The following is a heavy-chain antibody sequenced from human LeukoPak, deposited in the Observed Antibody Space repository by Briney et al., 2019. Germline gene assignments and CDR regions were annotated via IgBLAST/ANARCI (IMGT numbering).Heavy chain of an antibody. CDR3: ARGEAVTMFGVVMAYGMDV. CDR2: IYYSGST. J-gene: IGHJ6*02. D-gene: IGHD3-3*01. CDR1: GGSISSYY. Sequence: SETLSLTCTVSGGSISSYYWSWIRQPPGKGLEWIGYIYYSGSTNYNPSLKSRVTISVDTSKNQFSLKLSSVTAADTAVYYCARGEAVTMFGVVMAYGMDVWGQGTTVTVSS. V-gene: IGHV4-59*01.